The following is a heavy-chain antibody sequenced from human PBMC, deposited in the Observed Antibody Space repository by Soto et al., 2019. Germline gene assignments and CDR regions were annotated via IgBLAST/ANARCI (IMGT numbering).Heavy chain of an antibody. Sequence: PGGSLRLSCAASGFTFRSFTMNWVRQAPGKGLEWVSTISSNSAYIYYTDALRGRFTISRDNAKNSLHLQMNSLRAEDTAVYYCTRDASRDSSARGWFDPWGPGTRGT. CDR3: TRDASRDSSARGWFDP. V-gene: IGHV3-21*01. D-gene: IGHD6-13*01. J-gene: IGHJ5*02. CDR2: ISSNSAYI. CDR1: GFTFRSFT.